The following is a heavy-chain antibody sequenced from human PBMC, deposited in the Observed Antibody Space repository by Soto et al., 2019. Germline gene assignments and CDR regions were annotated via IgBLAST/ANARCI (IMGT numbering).Heavy chain of an antibody. CDR2: INAGNGNT. CDR3: ARAIPTDLYYYYGMDV. Sequence: GASVKVSCKASGYTFTSYAMHWVRQAPGQRLEWMGWINAGNGNTKYSQKFQGRVTITRDTSASTAYMELSSVTAADTAVYYCARAIPTDLYYYYGMDVWGQGTTVTVSS. CDR1: GYTFTSYA. J-gene: IGHJ6*02. V-gene: IGHV1-3*01.